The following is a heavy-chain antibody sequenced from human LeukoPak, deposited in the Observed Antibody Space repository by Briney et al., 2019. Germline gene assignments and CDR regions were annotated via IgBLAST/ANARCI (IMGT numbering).Heavy chain of an antibody. V-gene: IGHV3-7*05. CDR3: ASRAGYTGSWSAFDY. J-gene: IGHJ4*02. D-gene: IGHD6-13*01. CDR2: IKQDGSEK. CDR1: TLTLNNYW. Sequence: GGSLRLPCTASTLTLNNYWMSWVRQAPGKGLELVANIKQDGSEKYHVDSVKGRFTISRDNAKNSLYLQMNSLRAEDTAVYYCASRAGYTGSWSAFDYWGQGTLVTVSS.